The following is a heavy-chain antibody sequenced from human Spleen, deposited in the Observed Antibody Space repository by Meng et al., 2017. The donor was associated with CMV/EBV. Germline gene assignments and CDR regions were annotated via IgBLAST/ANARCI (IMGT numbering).Heavy chain of an antibody. Sequence: ASVKVSCKTSGYTFIDYYIHWVRQAPGQGLEWMGWINPNSGGTNYAQKFQGRGTMTTDTSITTAYMELSRLRSDDTAVYYCARWDWNYAARVDYWGQGTLVTVSS. CDR3: ARWDWNYAARVDY. CDR1: GYTFIDYY. V-gene: IGHV1-2*02. J-gene: IGHJ4*02. D-gene: IGHD1-7*01. CDR2: INPNSGGT.